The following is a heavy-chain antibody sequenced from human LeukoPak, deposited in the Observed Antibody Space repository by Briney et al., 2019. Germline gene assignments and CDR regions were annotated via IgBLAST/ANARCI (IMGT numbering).Heavy chain of an antibody. Sequence: SVKVSCKASGGTFSSYAISWVRQAPGQGLEWMGGIIPIFGTANYAQKFQGRVTITADESTSTAYMELSSLRSEDTAVYYCASSTPSYSSSRYTDYWGQGTLVTVSS. J-gene: IGHJ4*02. D-gene: IGHD6-13*01. CDR3: ASSTPSYSSSRYTDY. V-gene: IGHV1-69*01. CDR2: IIPIFGTA. CDR1: GGTFSSYA.